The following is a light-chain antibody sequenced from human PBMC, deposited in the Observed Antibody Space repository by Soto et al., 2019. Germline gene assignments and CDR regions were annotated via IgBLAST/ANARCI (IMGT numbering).Light chain of an antibody. V-gene: IGKV3-11*01. J-gene: IGKJ4*01. CDR2: DSS. Sequence: EIVLTQSPATLSLSPGERAPLSCRASQSVTTYLAWYQQKPGQAPRLLIYDSSNRATGIPARFSGSGSGTDFTLTISSLESEDFAVYYCQQRVNRVTFGGGTKVDIK. CDR3: QQRVNRVT. CDR1: QSVTTY.